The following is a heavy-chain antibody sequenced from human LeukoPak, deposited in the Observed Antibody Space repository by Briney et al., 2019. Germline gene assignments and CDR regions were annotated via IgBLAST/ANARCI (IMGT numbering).Heavy chain of an antibody. CDR1: GFTVSSNY. D-gene: IGHD5-18*01. V-gene: IGHV3-66*02. CDR2: IYSDGNT. CDR3: ARDDEAAMVTGYYYYGMDV. Sequence: GGSLRLSCAASGFTVSSNYMNWVRQAPGKGLEWVSLIYSDGNTYYADSVKGRFTISRDNSKNTLYLQMNSLRAEDTAVYYCARDDEAAMVTGYYYYGMDVWGQGTTVTVSS. J-gene: IGHJ6*02.